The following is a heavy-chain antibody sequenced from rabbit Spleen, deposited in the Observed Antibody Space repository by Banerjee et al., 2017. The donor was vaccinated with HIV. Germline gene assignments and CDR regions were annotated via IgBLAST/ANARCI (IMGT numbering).Heavy chain of an antibody. D-gene: IGHD1-1*01. CDR2: INIVTGKS. J-gene: IGHJ4*01. CDR1: GVSLHDKDV. Sequence: QDHLVESGGGLVQPGGSLTLTCKASGVSLHDKDVMCWVRQAPVKGLEWIACINIVTGKSVYARWAKGRFTMSRTSSTTVTLQMTSLTAAVTATYFCARDLVAVIGWNFNLWGPGTLVTVS. V-gene: IGHV1S45*01. CDR3: ARDLVAVIGWNFNL.